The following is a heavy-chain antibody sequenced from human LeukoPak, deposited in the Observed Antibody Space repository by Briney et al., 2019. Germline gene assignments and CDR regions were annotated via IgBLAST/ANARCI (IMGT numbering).Heavy chain of an antibody. CDR1: GYTFSVYY. V-gene: IGHV1-2*02. CDR2: INPNSGDT. J-gene: IGHJ5*02. CDR3: ARGRGSGWYGVRDNWFDP. D-gene: IGHD6-19*01. Sequence: GASVKVSCKASGYTFSVYYVHWVRQAPGQGLEWMGWINPNSGDTNYARNFQDRVTVTRDTSITTVYMELRSLRSDDTAVYYCARGRGSGWYGVRDNWFDPWGQGTLVTVSS.